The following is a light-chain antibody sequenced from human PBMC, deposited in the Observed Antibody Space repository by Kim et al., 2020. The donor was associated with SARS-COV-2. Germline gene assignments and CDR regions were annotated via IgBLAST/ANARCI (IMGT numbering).Light chain of an antibody. Sequence: TINCKSSQSVLYSSNNKNYLAWYQQKPGQPPKLLIYWASTRESGVPDRFSGSGSGTDFTLTISSLQAEDVAVYYCQQYYSTPSWTFGQGTKVDIK. CDR1: QSVLYSSNNKNY. V-gene: IGKV4-1*01. CDR2: WAS. CDR3: QQYYSTPSWT. J-gene: IGKJ1*01.